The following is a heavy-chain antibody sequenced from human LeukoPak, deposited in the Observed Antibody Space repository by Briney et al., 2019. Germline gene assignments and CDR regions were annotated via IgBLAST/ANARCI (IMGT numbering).Heavy chain of an antibody. CDR3: ARGSFRHFDY. D-gene: IGHD3-10*01. CDR1: GFTFSSYG. V-gene: IGHV3-33*01. CDR2: IWYGGSNK. Sequence: GGSLRLSCAASGFTFSSYGMHWVRQAPGKGLEGVGVIWYGGSNKYYADSVKGGFTIPSDKSKNTLYLQMNSQRAEDTAVYYCARGSFRHFDYWGQGTLVTVSS. J-gene: IGHJ4*02.